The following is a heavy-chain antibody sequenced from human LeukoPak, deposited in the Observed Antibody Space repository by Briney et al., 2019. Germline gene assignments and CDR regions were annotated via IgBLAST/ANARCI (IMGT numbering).Heavy chain of an antibody. CDR2: ISGSSRTI. CDR1: GFVLSNYS. Sequence: GGSLRLSCTASGFVLSNYSMSWVRQAPGKGLEWVSYISGSSRTIYYADSVKGRFTISRDNAKNSVFLQMNSLRAEDTALYYCASRPLPYFDSSGYYYLDYWGQGTLVTVSS. D-gene: IGHD3-22*01. CDR3: ASRPLPYFDSSGYYYLDY. V-gene: IGHV3-48*01. J-gene: IGHJ4*02.